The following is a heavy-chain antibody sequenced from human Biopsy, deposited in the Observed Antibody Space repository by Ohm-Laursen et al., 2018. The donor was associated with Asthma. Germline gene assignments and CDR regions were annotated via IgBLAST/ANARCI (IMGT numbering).Heavy chain of an antibody. Sequence: TLSLTCTVSGDSITSGGCCWNWIRQHPGKGLEWIGYIHHRGTSYFNPSLKSRVSLSRDTSKNQFSLSLRYVTAADTAIYYCARIPRRSGSYFVDYWGQGTLVTVSS. CDR1: GDSITSGGCC. D-gene: IGHD3-22*01. CDR2: IHHRGTS. J-gene: IGHJ4*02. V-gene: IGHV4-31*03. CDR3: ARIPRRSGSYFVDY.